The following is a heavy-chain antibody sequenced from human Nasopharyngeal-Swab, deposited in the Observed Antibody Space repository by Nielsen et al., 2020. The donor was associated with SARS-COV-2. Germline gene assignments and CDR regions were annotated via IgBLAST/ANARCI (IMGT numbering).Heavy chain of an antibody. J-gene: IGHJ4*02. CDR2: IYPSDSDT. D-gene: IGHD2/OR15-2a*01. V-gene: IGHV5-51*01. Sequence: GESLKFSCKGSGYSFTSYWIGWVRQMRGKGLEWVGIIYPSDSDTRYSPFFEGQVTISADKSISTAYLQWSSLKASDTAMYYWARLSMIPDYWGQGTLVTVSS. CDR1: GYSFTSYW. CDR3: ARLSMIPDY.